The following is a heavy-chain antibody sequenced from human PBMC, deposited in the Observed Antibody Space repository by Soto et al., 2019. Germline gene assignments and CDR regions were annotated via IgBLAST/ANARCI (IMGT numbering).Heavy chain of an antibody. D-gene: IGHD2-21*01. V-gene: IGHV3-23*01. CDR1: GFTFSSYA. J-gene: IGHJ6*02. CDR3: AKDLAPENVDSRYYYGMDV. CDR2: ISGSGGST. Sequence: EVQLLESGGGLVQPGGSLRLSCAASGFTFSSYAMSWVRQAPGKGLEWVSAISGSGGSTYYADSVKGRFTISRDNSKNTLYLQMNSLRAEDTAVYYCAKDLAPENVDSRYYYGMDVWGQGTTVTVSS.